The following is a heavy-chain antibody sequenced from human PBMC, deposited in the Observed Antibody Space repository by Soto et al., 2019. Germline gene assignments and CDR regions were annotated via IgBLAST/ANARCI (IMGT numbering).Heavy chain of an antibody. Sequence: PSETLSLTCTVSGGSISSYYWSWIRQPPGKGLEWIGYIYYSGSTNYNPSLKSRVTISVDTSKNQFSLKLSSVTAADTAVYYCARLFGGTINSPYYMDFWGTTITVTVSS. CDR2: IYYSGST. D-gene: IGHD2-15*01. CDR1: GGSISSYY. V-gene: IGHV4-59*08. CDR3: ARLFGGTINSPYYMDF. J-gene: IGHJ6*03.